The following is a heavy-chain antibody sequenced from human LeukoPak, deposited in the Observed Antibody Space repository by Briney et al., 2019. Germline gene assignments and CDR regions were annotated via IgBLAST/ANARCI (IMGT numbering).Heavy chain of an antibody. CDR3: ARHRGSIAAAGTPFDY. D-gene: IGHD6-13*01. CDR2: IDPSDSYT. CDR1: GYIFTSYW. V-gene: IGHV5-10-1*01. J-gene: IGHJ4*02. Sequence: GESLKISCKGSGYIFTSYWISWVRQMPGKGLEWMGRIDPSDSYTNYSPSFQGHVTISAGKSISTAYLQWSSLKASDTAMYYCARHRGSIAAAGTPFDYWGQGTLVTVSS.